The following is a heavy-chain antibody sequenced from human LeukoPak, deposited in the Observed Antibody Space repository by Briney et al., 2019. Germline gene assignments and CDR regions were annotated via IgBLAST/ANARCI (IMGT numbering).Heavy chain of an antibody. V-gene: IGHV3-15*01. J-gene: IGHJ4*02. CDR2: IKSKTDGGTT. CDR1: GFTFSNAW. D-gene: IGHD3-10*01. CDR3: TTDLYHYGSGSYLFDY. Sequence: PGGSLRLSCAASGFTFSNAWMSWVRQAPGKGLEWVGRIKSKTDGGTTDYAAPVKGRFTISRDDSKNTLYLQMNSLKTGDTAVYYCTTDLYHYGSGSYLFDYWGQGTLVTVSS.